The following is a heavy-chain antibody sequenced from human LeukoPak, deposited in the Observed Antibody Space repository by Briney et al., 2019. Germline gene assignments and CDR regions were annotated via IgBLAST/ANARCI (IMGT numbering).Heavy chain of an antibody. CDR1: GFTFSTCD. D-gene: IGHD2-8*01. V-gene: IGHV3-13*01. Sequence: GGSLRLSCAASGFTFSTCDFHWVRQTTGKGLEWVSATGTAGDTWYSGSVKGRFTISRENAKSSMYLQMNSLRVGDTAVYYCARQNRNGFDYWGQGTLVTVSS. CDR2: TGTAGDT. J-gene: IGHJ4*02. CDR3: ARQNRNGFDY.